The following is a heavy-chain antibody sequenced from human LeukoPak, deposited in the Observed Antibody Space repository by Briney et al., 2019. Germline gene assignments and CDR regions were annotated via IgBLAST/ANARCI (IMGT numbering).Heavy chain of an antibody. J-gene: IGHJ5*02. V-gene: IGHV1-69*05. Sequence: GASVKVSCKASGGTFSSYAISWVRQAPGQGLEWMGGIIPIFGTANYAQKFQGRVTITTDESTSTAYMELSSLRSEDTAMYYCAIKELRGGNWFDPWGQGTLLTVSS. CDR3: AIKELRGGNWFDP. CDR1: GGTFSSYA. CDR2: IIPIFGTA. D-gene: IGHD1-7*01.